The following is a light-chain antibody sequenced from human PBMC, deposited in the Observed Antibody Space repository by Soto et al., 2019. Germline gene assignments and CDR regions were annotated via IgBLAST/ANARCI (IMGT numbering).Light chain of an antibody. CDR2: GAS. CDR3: QHYGSTVT. V-gene: IGKV3-20*01. Sequence: DIVLTQSPGTLSLSPGERATLSCRASQSVSDLAWYRQKPGQAPRLLIYGASTRATGIPDRFSGSGSGTDFTLTITRLEPEDFAVYYCQHYGSTVTVGGGTKVDIK. CDR1: QSVSD. J-gene: IGKJ4*01.